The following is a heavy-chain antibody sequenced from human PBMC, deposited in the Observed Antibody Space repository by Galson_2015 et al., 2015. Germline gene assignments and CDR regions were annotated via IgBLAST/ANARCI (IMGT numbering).Heavy chain of an antibody. D-gene: IGHD1-26*01. J-gene: IGHJ4*02. CDR3: TSRSYIHPGAPDY. Sequence: SLRLSCAASGFTFSSYAMTWVRQAPGKGLDWVSGISGSGDTTYYADSVKGRFTISRDNSKSTLYLQMNSLRAEDTALYYCTSRSYIHPGAPDYWCQGTLVTVSS. CDR1: GFTFSSYA. CDR2: ISGSGDTT. V-gene: IGHV3-23*01.